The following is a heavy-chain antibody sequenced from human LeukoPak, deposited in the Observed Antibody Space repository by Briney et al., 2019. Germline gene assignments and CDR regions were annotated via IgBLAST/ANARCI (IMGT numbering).Heavy chain of an antibody. CDR1: GGSISSRY. J-gene: IGHJ3*02. Sequence: SETLSLTCTVSGGSISSRYWSWIRQPPGKGLEWIGYIYYSGSTNYNPSPKSRVTISVDTSKNQFSLKLSSVTAADTAVYYCANAGDGTDAFDIWGQGTMVTVSS. CDR2: IYYSGST. CDR3: ANAGDGTDAFDI. D-gene: IGHD6-19*01. V-gene: IGHV4-59*11.